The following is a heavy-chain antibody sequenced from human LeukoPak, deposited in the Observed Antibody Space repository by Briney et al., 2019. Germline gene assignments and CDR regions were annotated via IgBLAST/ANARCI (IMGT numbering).Heavy chain of an antibody. Sequence: SQTLSLTCAISGDSVSSNNVAWNWIRQSPSRGLEWLGRTFYRSKWYFDYAESVKSRTTIYPDTSKNQFSLQLKSVTPEDTAVYYCAQGWDLNSWGQGTLVTVSS. D-gene: IGHD1-26*01. V-gene: IGHV6-1*01. CDR3: AQGWDLNS. J-gene: IGHJ4*02. CDR2: TFYRSKWYF. CDR1: GDSVSSNNVA.